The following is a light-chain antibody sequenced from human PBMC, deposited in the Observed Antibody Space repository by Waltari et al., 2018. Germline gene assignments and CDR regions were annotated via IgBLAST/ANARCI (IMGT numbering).Light chain of an antibody. CDR1: QSVSRT. Sequence: EIVLTQSPGILSLSPGERATLSCRASQSVSRTLAWYQQRPGQAPRLLIYGASSRATSIPDRFSGGGSGTDFSLTISRLEPEDFAVYYCQHYVRLPATFGQGTKVEIK. CDR2: GAS. J-gene: IGKJ1*01. CDR3: QHYVRLPAT. V-gene: IGKV3-20*01.